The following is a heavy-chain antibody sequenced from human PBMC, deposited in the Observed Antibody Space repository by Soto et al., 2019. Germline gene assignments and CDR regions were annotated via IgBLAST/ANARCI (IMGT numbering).Heavy chain of an antibody. Sequence: QVQLQESGPGLVKPSETLSLSCTVSGGSISSYYWSWFRQSPGKRMEWIGYVHHSWGSSYNPSLQSRVAISLETTRSQFSLKVPAVTATDPAVYYCARQGFGPLHGLVDVWGQGTTVTVSS. CDR2: VHHSWGS. J-gene: IGHJ6*02. D-gene: IGHD3-10*01. CDR3: ARQGFGPLHGLVDV. CDR1: GGSISSYY. V-gene: IGHV4-59*08.